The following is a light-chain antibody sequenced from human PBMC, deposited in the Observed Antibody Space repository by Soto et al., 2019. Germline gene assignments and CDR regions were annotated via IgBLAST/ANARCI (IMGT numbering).Light chain of an antibody. Sequence: DIHLTQSPSFLSASEGDRVTITCRASQGIANYLAWFQQKPGKAPKLLIDSASTLQSGVPSRFSGSGVGTEFTLTITSLQPEDSATYYCQQLSFYPLTFGPGTRVDIK. J-gene: IGKJ3*01. V-gene: IGKV1-9*01. CDR1: QGIANY. CDR3: QQLSFYPLT. CDR2: SAS.